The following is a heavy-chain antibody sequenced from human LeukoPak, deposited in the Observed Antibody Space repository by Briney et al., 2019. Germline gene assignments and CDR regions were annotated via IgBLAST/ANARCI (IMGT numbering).Heavy chain of an antibody. CDR3: ARGSGVRGVTDYYYMDV. CDR1: GGSISSHY. CDR2: IYYSGST. D-gene: IGHD3-10*01. Sequence: SETLSLTCTVAGGSISSHYWSWIRPPPGKGLGWIGYIYYSGSTNYNPSLKSRVTISVDTSKNHFSLKLSSVTAADTAVYYCARGSGVRGVTDYYYMDVWGKGTTVTVSS. J-gene: IGHJ6*03. V-gene: IGHV4-59*11.